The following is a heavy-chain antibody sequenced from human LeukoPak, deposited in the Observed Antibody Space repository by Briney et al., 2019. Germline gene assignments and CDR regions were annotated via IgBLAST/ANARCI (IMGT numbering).Heavy chain of an antibody. CDR3: ARVGPDYGDYKSFDP. CDR2: INGDGSSI. Sequence: PGGSLRLSCAASGFTFSSYWMHWVRQAPGRGLVWLARINGDGSSISYADSVQGRFTISRDNAKNTLYLQMNSLRAEDTAVYYCARVGPDYGDYKSFDPWGQGTLVTVSS. V-gene: IGHV3-74*01. D-gene: IGHD4-17*01. CDR1: GFTFSSYW. J-gene: IGHJ5*02.